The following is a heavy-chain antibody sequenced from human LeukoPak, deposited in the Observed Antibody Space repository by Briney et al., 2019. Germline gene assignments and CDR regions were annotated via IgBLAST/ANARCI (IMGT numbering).Heavy chain of an antibody. Sequence: GSTNYNPSLKSRVTMSVDTSKNQFSLKLGSVTAADTAVYYCARVNHSSSSGGAFDIWGQGTMVTVSS. D-gene: IGHD6-6*01. J-gene: IGHJ3*02. CDR2: GST. CDR3: ARVNHSSSSGGAFDI. V-gene: IGHV4-4*07.